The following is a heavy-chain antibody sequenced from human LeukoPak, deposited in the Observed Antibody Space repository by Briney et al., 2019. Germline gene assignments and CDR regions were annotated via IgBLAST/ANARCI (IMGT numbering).Heavy chain of an antibody. CDR2: IYTSGST. CDR3: ARVETYYDILTGYFWYFDL. J-gene: IGHJ2*01. D-gene: IGHD3-9*01. CDR1: GGSISSYY. V-gene: IGHV4-4*07. Sequence: SETLSLNCTVSGGSISSYYWSWIRQPAGKGLEWIGRIYTSGSTNYNPALKSRVTMSVDTSKNQFSLKLSSVTAADTAVYYCARVETYYDILTGYFWYFDLWGRGTLVTVSS.